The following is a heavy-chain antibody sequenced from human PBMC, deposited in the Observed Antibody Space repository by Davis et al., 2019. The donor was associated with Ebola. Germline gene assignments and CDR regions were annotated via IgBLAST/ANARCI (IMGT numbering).Heavy chain of an antibody. CDR3: AKDTTNVWFDV. D-gene: IGHD1-26*01. CDR2: LCTSADT. Sequence: GGSLRLSCPPSGFIFSNYVMSWVRQAPGKGLEWVSTLCTSADTYYAGSVKGRFTISRDNSKNTLYLQMNGLRVEDTAIYYCAKDTTNVWFDVWGQGTIVTVSS. V-gene: IGHV3-23*01. CDR1: GFIFSNYV. J-gene: IGHJ3*01.